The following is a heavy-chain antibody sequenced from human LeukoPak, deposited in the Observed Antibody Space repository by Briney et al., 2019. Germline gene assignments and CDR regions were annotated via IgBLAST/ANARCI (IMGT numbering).Heavy chain of an antibody. Sequence: PGGSLRLSCAASGFTFSSYGMSWVRQAPGKGLEWVSAISGSGGSTYYVDSVKGRFTISRDNSKNTLYLQMNSLRAEDTGVYYCARDRSAYSVSDFWGQGTLVTVSS. J-gene: IGHJ4*02. D-gene: IGHD3-22*01. CDR3: ARDRSAYSVSDF. V-gene: IGHV3-23*01. CDR1: GFTFSSYG. CDR2: ISGSGGST.